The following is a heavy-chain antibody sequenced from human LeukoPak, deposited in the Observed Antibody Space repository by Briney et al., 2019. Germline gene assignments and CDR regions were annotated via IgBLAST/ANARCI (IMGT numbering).Heavy chain of an antibody. CDR2: ISSSGSTI. CDR3: ARKYCSSTSCHVITHDY. V-gene: IGHV3-11*04. D-gene: IGHD2-2*01. J-gene: IGHJ4*02. Sequence: PGGSLRLSCAASGFTFSDYYMSWIRQAPGKGLEWVSYISSSGSTIYYADSVKGRFTISRDNAKNSLYLQMNSLRAEDTAVYYCARKYCSSTSCHVITHDYWGQGTLVTVSS. CDR1: GFTFSDYY.